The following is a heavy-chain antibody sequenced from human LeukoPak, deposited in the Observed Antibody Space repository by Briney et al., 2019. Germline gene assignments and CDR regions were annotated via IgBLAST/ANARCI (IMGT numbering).Heavy chain of an antibody. J-gene: IGHJ4*02. CDR2: IYSDNT. CDR1: GFTVSSNS. D-gene: IGHD2-21*02. CDR3: AKDQGVVVTATAFDY. Sequence: GGSLRLSCTVSGFTVSSNSMSWVRQAPGKGLEWVSFIYSDNTHYSDSVKGRFTISRDNSKNTLYLQMNSLRAEDTAVYYCAKDQGVVVTATAFDYWGQGTLVTVSS. V-gene: IGHV3-66*03.